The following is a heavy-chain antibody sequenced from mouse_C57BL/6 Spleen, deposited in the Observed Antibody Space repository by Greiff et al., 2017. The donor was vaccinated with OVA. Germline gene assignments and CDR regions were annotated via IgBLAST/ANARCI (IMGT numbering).Heavy chain of an antibody. V-gene: IGHV1-72*01. J-gene: IGHJ3*01. CDR2: IDPNSGGT. CDR1: GFTFTSYW. CDR3: ALGGNWCAY. D-gene: IGHD2-1*01. Sequence: QVQLQQPGAELVKPGASVKLSCKASGFTFTSYWMHWVRQWPGRGLEWIGRIDPNSGGTKYNEKFKGKATLTVDKPSSTAYMQVGSLTTEESAVYYCALGGNWCAYWGQGTLVTVSA.